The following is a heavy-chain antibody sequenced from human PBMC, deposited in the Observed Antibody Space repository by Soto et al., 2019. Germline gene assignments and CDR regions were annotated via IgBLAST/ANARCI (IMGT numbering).Heavy chain of an antibody. V-gene: IGHV4-59*01. CDR2: VYYTGST. CDR3: ARSVAVPGAHIDY. CDR1: GGSISGSY. Sequence: PAETLSLTCSVSGGSISGSYWIWIRQSPGKGLEWLGYVYYTGSTNYSPPLRSRVSISVDTSKNEFSLRLSSVTAADTAVYFCARSVAVPGAHIDYWGQGTQVTAPQ. J-gene: IGHJ4*02. D-gene: IGHD6-19*01.